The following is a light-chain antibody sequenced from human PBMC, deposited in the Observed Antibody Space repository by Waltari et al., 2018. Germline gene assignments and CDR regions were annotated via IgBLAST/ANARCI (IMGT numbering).Light chain of an antibody. J-gene: IGKJ4*01. CDR2: KAS. CDR3: QQYYSYSIT. V-gene: IGKV1-5*03. Sequence: DIQMTQSPSTLSASVGDRVTIPCRASESISSWLAWYQQKPGKAPKLLIYKASSLETGVPSRFSGSGSGTEFTLTISSLQPDDFATYYCQQYYSYSITFGGGTKVEIK. CDR1: ESISSW.